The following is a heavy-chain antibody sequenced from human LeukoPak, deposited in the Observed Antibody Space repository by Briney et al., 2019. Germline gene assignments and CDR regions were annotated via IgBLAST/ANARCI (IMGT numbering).Heavy chain of an antibody. CDR2: ISSSSSTI. V-gene: IGHV3-48*01. D-gene: IGHD2-2*01. Sequence: GGSLRLSCAASGFTFNTYTMNWVRQAPGKGLEWVSYISSSSSTIYYADSVKGRFTISRDNAKNSLYLQMNSLRAEDTAVYYCARDTSPHCSSTSCYAVDYWGQGTLVTVSS. CDR3: ARDTSPHCSSTSCYAVDY. CDR1: GFTFNTYT. J-gene: IGHJ4*02.